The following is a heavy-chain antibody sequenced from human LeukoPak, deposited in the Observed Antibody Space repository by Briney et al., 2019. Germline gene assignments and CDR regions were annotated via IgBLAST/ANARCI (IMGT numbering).Heavy chain of an antibody. CDR3: ARGASGWYSAFDI. CDR1: GGTFNSYA. J-gene: IGHJ3*02. Sequence: SVKVSCKASGGTFNSYAISWVRQAPGQGLGWMGGIIPTFGTTNYAQKFQGRVMITTDESTSTAYMELSSLRSEDTAVYYCARGASGWYSAFDIWGQGTMVTVSS. V-gene: IGHV1-69*05. D-gene: IGHD6-13*01. CDR2: IIPTFGTT.